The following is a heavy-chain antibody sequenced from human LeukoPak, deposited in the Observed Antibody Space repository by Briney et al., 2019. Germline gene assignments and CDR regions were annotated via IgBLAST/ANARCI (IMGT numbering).Heavy chain of an antibody. J-gene: IGHJ3*02. CDR3: AREADQGAFDI. CDR2: IYYSGST. Sequence: PSETLSLTCTVSGGSISSSSYYWGWIRQPPGKGLEWIGSIYYSGSTYYNPSLKSRVTISVDTSKNQFSLKLSSVTAADTAVYYCAREADQGAFDIWGQGTIVTVFS. CDR1: GGSISSSSYY. V-gene: IGHV4-39*07.